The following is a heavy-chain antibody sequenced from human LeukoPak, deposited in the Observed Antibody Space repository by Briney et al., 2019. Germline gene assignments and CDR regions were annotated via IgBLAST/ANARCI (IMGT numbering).Heavy chain of an antibody. CDR1: GYSFSNYW. Sequence: GESLKISCQGSGYSFSNYWIGWVRQMPGKGLEWMGIIYPGDSDTRYSPSFQGQVTISADKSISTAYLQWSSLKASDTAMYYCARQIEYSSSNFDYWGQGTLVTASS. D-gene: IGHD6-6*01. V-gene: IGHV5-51*01. CDR3: ARQIEYSSSNFDY. J-gene: IGHJ4*02. CDR2: IYPGDSDT.